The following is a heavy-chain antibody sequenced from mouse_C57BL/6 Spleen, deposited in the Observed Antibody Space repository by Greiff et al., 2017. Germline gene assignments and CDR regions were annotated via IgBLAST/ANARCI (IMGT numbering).Heavy chain of an antibody. J-gene: IGHJ3*01. CDR3: TRSYGSSYPCFAY. CDR2: INPTNGGT. V-gene: IGHV1-18*01. CDR1: GYTFTDYN. Sequence: VQLKESGPELVKPGASVKIPCTASGYTFTDYNMDWVKQSHGKSLEWIGVINPTNGGTIYNQKIKGKATLTGDKSSSTAYMERRSLTSEDTSVYYCTRSYGSSYPCFAYWGQGTLVTVSA. D-gene: IGHD1-1*01.